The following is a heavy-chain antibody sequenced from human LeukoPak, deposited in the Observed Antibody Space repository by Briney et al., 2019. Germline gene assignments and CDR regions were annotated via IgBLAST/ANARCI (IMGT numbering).Heavy chain of an antibody. D-gene: IGHD5-24*01. CDR1: GYTFTSYG. Sequence: ASVKVSCKASGYTFTSYGISWVRQAPGQGLEWMGWIDAGNGNTKYSQKFQGRVTITRDTSASTAYMDLSSLRSEDTALYYCARDLRVASISGYFDYWGQGTLVTVSS. V-gene: IGHV1-3*01. J-gene: IGHJ4*02. CDR2: IDAGNGNT. CDR3: ARDLRVASISGYFDY.